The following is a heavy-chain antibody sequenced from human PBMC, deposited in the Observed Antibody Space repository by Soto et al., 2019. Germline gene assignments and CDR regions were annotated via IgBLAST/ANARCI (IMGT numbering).Heavy chain of an antibody. D-gene: IGHD3-10*02. CDR2: ISGSGGST. J-gene: IGHJ4*02. Sequence: GGSLRLSCAASGFTFSSYAMSWVRQAPGKGLEWVSAISGSGGSTYYADSVKGRFTISRDNSKNTLYLQMNSLRAEGTAVYYCVVRGVIPHYFDYWGQGTLVTVSS. CDR1: GFTFSSYA. V-gene: IGHV3-23*01. CDR3: VVRGVIPHYFDY.